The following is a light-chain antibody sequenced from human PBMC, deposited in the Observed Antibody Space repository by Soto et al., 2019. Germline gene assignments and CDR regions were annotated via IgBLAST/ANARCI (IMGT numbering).Light chain of an antibody. Sequence: EIVMTQSPATLSVSPGERATLSCRASQSVSNNLAWYQQKPGQAPRLLLFGASTRTTGIPARFSGSGSGTEFTLTISSQQPEDFAVYYCQPYNAWPRPFGQGTKLEI. V-gene: IGKV3-15*01. CDR3: QPYNAWPRP. CDR2: GAS. CDR1: QSVSNN. J-gene: IGKJ2*01.